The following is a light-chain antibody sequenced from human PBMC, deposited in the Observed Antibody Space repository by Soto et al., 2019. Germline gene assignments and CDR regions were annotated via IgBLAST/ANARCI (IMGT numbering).Light chain of an antibody. V-gene: IGKV3-11*01. Sequence: EVVMTQSPASLSLSPGERATLSCRASQSISSNLAWYQQKPGQAPRLLIYDASNRATGIPARFSGSGSGTDFTLTISSLEPEDFAVYYCQQRVNWPPLTFGGGTKVEI. CDR1: QSISSN. CDR2: DAS. J-gene: IGKJ4*01. CDR3: QQRVNWPPLT.